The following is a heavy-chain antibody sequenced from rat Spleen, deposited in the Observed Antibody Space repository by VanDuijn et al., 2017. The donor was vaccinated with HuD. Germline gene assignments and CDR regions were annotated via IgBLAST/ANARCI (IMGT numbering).Heavy chain of an antibody. J-gene: IGHJ2*01. CDR2: IWSHGGI. Sequence: QVQLTESGPGLVQPSQPMSLTFTVSGLSLTSNSVSWIRQPPGKGLEWLGVIWSHGGINYNSAIKSRLSITRDTSKSQVFLKINSLQTEDTAMYVCAREGTTRGSYFDYWGQGVMVTVSS. CDR3: AREGTTRGSYFDY. V-gene: IGHV2-47*01. CDR1: GLSLTSNS. D-gene: IGHD1-4*01.